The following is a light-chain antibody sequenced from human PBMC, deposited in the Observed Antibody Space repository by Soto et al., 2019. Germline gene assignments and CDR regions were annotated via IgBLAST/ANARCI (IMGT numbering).Light chain of an antibody. V-gene: IGKV1-33*01. CDR2: DAS. J-gene: IGKJ1*01. Sequence: DIPMTQSPSSLSASVGDRVTITCQASQDISNNLNWYQQKPGKAPKLLIYDASNLETGVPSRFSGSGSGTDFTFTISSLQPEDIATYYCQQYDNLLWTSGQGTKVEIK. CDR1: QDISNN. CDR3: QQYDNLLWT.